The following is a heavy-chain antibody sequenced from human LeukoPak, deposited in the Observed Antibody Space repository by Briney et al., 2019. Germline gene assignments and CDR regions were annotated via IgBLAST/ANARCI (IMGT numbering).Heavy chain of an antibody. Sequence: GGSLRLSCAASGFTFSSYWMHWVRQAPGKGPVWVSRINNDGSSTSYADSVKGRFTISRDNAKNTLYLQMNSPRAEDTAVYYCVREVSGSSYFDYWGQGTLVTVSS. J-gene: IGHJ4*02. CDR2: INNDGSST. CDR1: GFTFSSYW. V-gene: IGHV3-74*01. CDR3: VREVSGSSYFDY. D-gene: IGHD1-26*01.